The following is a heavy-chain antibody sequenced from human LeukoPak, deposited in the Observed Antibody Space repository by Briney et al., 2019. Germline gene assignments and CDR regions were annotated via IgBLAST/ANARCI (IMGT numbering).Heavy chain of an antibody. CDR1: GFTFSSYS. Sequence: GGSLRLSCAASGFTFSSYSMNWVRQAPGKGLEWVSYISSSSSTIYYADSVKGRFTISRDNAKNSLYLQMNSLRAEDTAVYYCARLDRADYSTSPVPYYNYYMNAWDKGTTVIVSS. J-gene: IGHJ6*03. V-gene: IGHV3-48*01. CDR3: ARLDRADYSTSPVPYYNYYMNA. D-gene: IGHD6-13*01. CDR2: ISSSSSTI.